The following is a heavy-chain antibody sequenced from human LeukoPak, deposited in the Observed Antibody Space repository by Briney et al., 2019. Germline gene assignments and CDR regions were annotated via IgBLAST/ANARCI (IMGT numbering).Heavy chain of an antibody. V-gene: IGHV3-74*01. D-gene: IGHD3-3*01. J-gene: IGHJ5*02. Sequence: PGGSLRLSCAASGFTFSSYWMHWVRQAPGKGLVWVSRINSDGSSTSYADSVKGRFTISRDNAKNTLYLQMNSLRAEDTAVYYCAREKTATYYDFWSGYYSRAWFDPWGQGTLVTVSS. CDR3: AREKTATYYDFWSGYYSRAWFDP. CDR1: GFTFSSYW. CDR2: INSDGSST.